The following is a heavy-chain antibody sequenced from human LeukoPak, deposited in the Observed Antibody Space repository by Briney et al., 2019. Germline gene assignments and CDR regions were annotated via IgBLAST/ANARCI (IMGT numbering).Heavy chain of an antibody. CDR3: AIMDYYDSSGYLDY. D-gene: IGHD3-22*01. V-gene: IGHV5-51*01. CDR1: GYSFTSYW. J-gene: IGHJ4*02. CDR2: IYPGASDT. Sequence: GESLKISCEGSGYSFTSYWIGWVRQMPGKGLEWMGIIYPGASDTRYSPSFQGQGTISADKSISTAYLQWSSLKASDTAMYYCAIMDYYDSSGYLDYWGQGTLVTVSS.